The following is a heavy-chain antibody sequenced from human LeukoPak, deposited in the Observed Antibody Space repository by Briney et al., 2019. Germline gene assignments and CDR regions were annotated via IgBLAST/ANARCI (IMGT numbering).Heavy chain of an antibody. Sequence: SETLSLTCTVSGGSISSYYWSWIRQPAGKGLEWIGRIYTSGSTNYSPSLKSRVTMSVDTSKNQFSLKLSSVTAADTAVYYCARDGTPEAYYYGSGSYYFDYWGQGTLVTVSS. J-gene: IGHJ4*02. V-gene: IGHV4-4*07. CDR1: GGSISSYY. CDR2: IYTSGST. D-gene: IGHD3-10*01. CDR3: ARDGTPEAYYYGSGSYYFDY.